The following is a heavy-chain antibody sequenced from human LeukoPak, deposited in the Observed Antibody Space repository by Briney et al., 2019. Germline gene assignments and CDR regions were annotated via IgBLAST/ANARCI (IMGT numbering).Heavy chain of an antibody. CDR2: INTDGSST. Sequence: GGSLRLSCSASGFTLSNFWIHWVRQAPGKGLVWVSRINTDGSSTNYADSVKGRFAVSRDNAKNTLYLQMNSLRVEDTAVYYCARGPSGYHNTGGQGTLVTVSS. V-gene: IGHV3-74*01. CDR3: ARGPSGYHNT. D-gene: IGHD5-12*01. J-gene: IGHJ4*02. CDR1: GFTLSNFW.